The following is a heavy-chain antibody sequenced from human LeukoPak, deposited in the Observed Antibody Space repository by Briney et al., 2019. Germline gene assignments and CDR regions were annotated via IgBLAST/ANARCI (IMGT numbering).Heavy chain of an antibody. V-gene: IGHV3-74*01. CDR3: ARGWEFGAP. Sequence: GGSLRLSCAASGFTFSSYWMHWVRQAPGKGLVWVSRINSDGSSTFYADSVKGRFTISRDNAKNTLYLQMNGLRVEDTAVYYCARGWEFGAPWGQGTLVTVSS. D-gene: IGHD3-10*01. CDR2: INSDGSST. J-gene: IGHJ5*02. CDR1: GFTFSSYW.